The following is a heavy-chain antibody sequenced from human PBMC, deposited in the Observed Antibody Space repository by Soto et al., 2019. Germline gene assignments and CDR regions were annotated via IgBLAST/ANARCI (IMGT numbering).Heavy chain of an antibody. CDR3: ARDGFLGYCSSTSCSHYYYDGMDV. V-gene: IGHV1-18*04. D-gene: IGHD2-2*01. Sequence: ASVKVSCKASGYTFTSYGISGGRQAPGQGLEWMGWISASNGNTNYAQKLQGRVTMTTDTSTSTACMELRSLRSDDTAVYYCARDGFLGYCSSTSCSHYYYDGMDVWGQGTTVT. CDR2: ISASNGNT. J-gene: IGHJ6*02. CDR1: GYTFTSYG.